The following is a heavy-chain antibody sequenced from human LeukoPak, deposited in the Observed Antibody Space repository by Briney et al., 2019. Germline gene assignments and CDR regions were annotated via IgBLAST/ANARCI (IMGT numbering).Heavy chain of an antibody. J-gene: IGHJ3*02. D-gene: IGHD2-15*01. CDR1: GGSISSYY. V-gene: IGHV4-59*08. CDR3: AFRLQSFDAFDI. Sequence: SETLSLTCTVSGGSISSYYWSWIRQPPGKGLEWIGYIYYSGSTNYNPSLKSRVTISVDTSKNQFSLKLSSVTAADTAVYYCAFRLQSFDAFDIWGQGTMVTVSS. CDR2: IYYSGST.